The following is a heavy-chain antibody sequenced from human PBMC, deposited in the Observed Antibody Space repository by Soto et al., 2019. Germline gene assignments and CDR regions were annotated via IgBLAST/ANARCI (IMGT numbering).Heavy chain of an antibody. V-gene: IGHV1-18*01. CDR1: CYTFTSYG. J-gene: IGHJ4*02. CDR3: ARGGRSIAARFEY. D-gene: IGHD6-6*01. Sequence: ASAKVSCKASCYTFTSYGISLLRHSPGQGLEWMGWISAYNGNTNYAQKLQGRVTMTTDTSTSTAYMELRSLRSDDTAVYYCARGGRSIAARFEYWGQGTLVTVSS. CDR2: ISAYNGNT.